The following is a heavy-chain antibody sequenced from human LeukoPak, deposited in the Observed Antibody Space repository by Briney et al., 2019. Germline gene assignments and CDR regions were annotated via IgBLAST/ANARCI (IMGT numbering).Heavy chain of an antibody. CDR2: IYYSGGT. D-gene: IGHD3-22*01. Sequence: SETLSLTCIVSGGSISSSHWSWIRQPPGKGLEWIGYIYYSGGTTYNPSLKSRVTVSVDTSTNQFSLQLNSVTPEDTAVYYCARGLLVVDWFDPWGQGTLVTVST. J-gene: IGHJ5*02. V-gene: IGHV4-59*12. CDR1: GGSISSSH. CDR3: ARGLLVVDWFDP.